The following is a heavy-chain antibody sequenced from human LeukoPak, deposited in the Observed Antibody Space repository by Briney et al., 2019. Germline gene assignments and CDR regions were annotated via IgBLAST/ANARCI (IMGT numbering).Heavy chain of an antibody. Sequence: GGSLRLSCVGSGFNFDDYAMHWVRHAPGKGLEWVSLMRGDGSSTSYADSVKGRFTISRDISKNSLYLQMNSLRTEDTALYHCVKDSDNGNCDTPFDYWGQGTRVTVSS. J-gene: IGHJ4*02. CDR2: MRGDGSST. CDR3: VKDSDNGNCDTPFDY. D-gene: IGHD2-8*01. CDR1: GFNFDDYA. V-gene: IGHV3-43*02.